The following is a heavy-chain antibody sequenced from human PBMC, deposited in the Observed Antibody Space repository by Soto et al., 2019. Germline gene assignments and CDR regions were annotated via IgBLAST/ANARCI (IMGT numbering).Heavy chain of an antibody. J-gene: IGHJ3*02. CDR2: ISSNGGST. CDR1: GFTFSSYA. Sequence: PGGSLRLSCAASGFTFSSYAMHWVRQAPGKGLEYVSAISSNGGSTYYANSVKGRFTISRDNSKNTLYPQMGSLRSEDTAVYYCARDGSPPTVTTDDAFDIWGQGTMVTVSS. D-gene: IGHD4-17*01. CDR3: ARDGSPPTVTTDDAFDI. V-gene: IGHV3-64*01.